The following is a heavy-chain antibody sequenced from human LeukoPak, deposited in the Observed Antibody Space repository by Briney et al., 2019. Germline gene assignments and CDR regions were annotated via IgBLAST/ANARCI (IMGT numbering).Heavy chain of an antibody. Sequence: ASVMVSCKASGYTFTSYYMHWVRQAPGQGLEWMGIINPSGGSTSYAQKFQGRVTMTRDTSTSTVYMELSSLRSEDTAVYYCARDRNGGSSYQWLVRPYGMDVWGQGTTVTVSS. CDR3: ARDRNGGSSYQWLVRPYGMDV. J-gene: IGHJ6*02. CDR2: INPSGGST. V-gene: IGHV1-46*01. CDR1: GYTFTSYY. D-gene: IGHD6-19*01.